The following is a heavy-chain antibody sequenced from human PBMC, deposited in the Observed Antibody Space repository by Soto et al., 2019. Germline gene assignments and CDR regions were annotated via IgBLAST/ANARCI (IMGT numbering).Heavy chain of an antibody. J-gene: IGHJ4*02. V-gene: IGHV4-59*13. Sequence: SETLSLTCTVAVGSIGINYWSWIRQPPGKGLEWIGYIYNNGNTNYNPSLQSRVTISVDTSKKQFSLKLRSVTAADTAVYHCARVYCSSVSCYSLVDWGQGTLVTVSS. CDR3: ARVYCSSVSCYSLVD. D-gene: IGHD2-2*01. CDR1: VGSIGINY. CDR2: IYNNGNT.